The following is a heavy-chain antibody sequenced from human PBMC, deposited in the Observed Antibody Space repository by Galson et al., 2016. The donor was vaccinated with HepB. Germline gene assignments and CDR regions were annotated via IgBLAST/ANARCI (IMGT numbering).Heavy chain of an antibody. D-gene: IGHD1-26*01. CDR3: ARQVGATHDH. V-gene: IGHV5-51*01. CDR2: IYPGDSDT. J-gene: IGHJ4*02. CDR1: GYSFAKYW. Sequence: QSGAEVKRPGESLKISCQGSGYSFAKYWIVWVRQMPGKGLEWMGIIYPGDSDTTYSPSFQGQVTIQADKPISTAYLQWGSLKASDTAMYYCARQVGATHDHWGQGTLVTVSS.